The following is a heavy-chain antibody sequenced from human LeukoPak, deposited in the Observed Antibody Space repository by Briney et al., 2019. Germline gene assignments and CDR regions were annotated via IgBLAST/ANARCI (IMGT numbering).Heavy chain of an antibody. CDR2: ISYDGSNK. CDR3: VKDHPICDF. CDR1: GFTFSSYA. J-gene: IGHJ4*02. V-gene: IGHV3-30-3*01. D-gene: IGHD3/OR15-3a*01. Sequence: GGSLRLSCAASGFTFSSYAMHWVRQAPGKGLEWVAVISYDGSNKYYADSVKGRFTISRDNSKNTLYLEMTRLTTEDTAVYYCVKDHPICDFWGQGTLVTVSS.